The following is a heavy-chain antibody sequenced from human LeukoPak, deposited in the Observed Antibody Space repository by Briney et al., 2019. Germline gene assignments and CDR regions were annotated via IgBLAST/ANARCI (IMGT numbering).Heavy chain of an antibody. V-gene: IGHV1-69*06. Sequence: GSSVKVPCKASGVTFNDYALNWVRQAPGQGLEWMGVFIPILDTANSTQKFQGRLTITADKSTNTVYMELSSLRFDDTAVYFCAGIPVFGVVLHQEPVWGKGTTVTVSS. J-gene: IGHJ6*03. D-gene: IGHD3-3*01. CDR1: GVTFNDYA. CDR2: FIPILDTA. CDR3: AGIPVFGVVLHQEPV.